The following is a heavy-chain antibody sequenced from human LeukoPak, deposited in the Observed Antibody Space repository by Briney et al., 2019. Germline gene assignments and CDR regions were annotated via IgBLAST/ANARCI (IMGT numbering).Heavy chain of an antibody. J-gene: IGHJ4*02. CDR3: AKVYSGWAYYFDY. Sequence: PGGSLRLSCAASGFTFSSYGMHWVRQAPGKGLEWVAVISYDGSNKYYADSVKGRFTISRDNSKSTLYLQMNSLRAEDTALYYCAKVYSGWAYYFDYWGQGTLVTVSS. V-gene: IGHV3-30*18. CDR1: GFTFSSYG. D-gene: IGHD5-12*01. CDR2: ISYDGSNK.